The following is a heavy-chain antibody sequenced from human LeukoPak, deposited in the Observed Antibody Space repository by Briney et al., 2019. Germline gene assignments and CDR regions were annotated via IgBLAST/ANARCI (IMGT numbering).Heavy chain of an antibody. V-gene: IGHV3-23*01. J-gene: IGHJ6*03. CDR3: AKVLTPQYYYYYYMDV. Sequence: GGSLRLSCAPSGFTFSSYAMSWVRQAPGKGLEWVSAISGSGGSTYYADSVKGRFTISRDNSKNTLYLQVNSLRAEDTAVYYCAKVLTPQYYYYYYMDVWGKGTTVTVSS. CDR2: ISGSGGST. CDR1: GFTFSSYA.